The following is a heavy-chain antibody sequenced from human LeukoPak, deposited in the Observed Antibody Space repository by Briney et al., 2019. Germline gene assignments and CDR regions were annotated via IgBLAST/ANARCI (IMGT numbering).Heavy chain of an antibody. CDR1: GYSISSGYY. Sequence: PSETLSLTCAVSGYSISSGYYWGWIRQPPGKGLEWIGSIYHSGSTYYNPSLKSRVTISVDTPKNQFSLKLSSVTAADTAVYYCARDSGSYERDYWGQGTLVTVSS. D-gene: IGHD1-26*01. J-gene: IGHJ4*02. CDR3: ARDSGSYERDY. V-gene: IGHV4-38-2*01. CDR2: IYHSGST.